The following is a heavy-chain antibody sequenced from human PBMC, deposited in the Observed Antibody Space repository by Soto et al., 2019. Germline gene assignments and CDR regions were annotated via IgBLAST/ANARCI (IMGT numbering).Heavy chain of an antibody. Sequence: GASVKVSCKASGYTFTGYYMHWVRQAPGQGPEWMGWINPNSGNTKYAQSFQGRVTMTRDTSTSTAYMELTWLRSDDAAIYYCARAGDNGDRCFDAWGQGPLVTVSS. D-gene: IGHD7-27*01. CDR2: INPNSGNT. J-gene: IGHJ4*02. CDR1: GYTFTGYY. CDR3: ARAGDNGDRCFDA. V-gene: IGHV1-2*02.